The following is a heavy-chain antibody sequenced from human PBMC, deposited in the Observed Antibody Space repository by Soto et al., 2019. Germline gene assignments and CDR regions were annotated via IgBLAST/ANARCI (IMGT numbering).Heavy chain of an antibody. Sequence: GGSLRLSCAASGFTFSSHTMSWVRRTPGKGLEWVSSITGSSDYLFYADSVKGRFTISRDNAKKSLYLQMNSLSPEDTAVYYCARDPGRDDYWGQGTLVTVSS. V-gene: IGHV3-21*01. CDR3: ARDPGRDDY. CDR1: GFTFSSHT. J-gene: IGHJ4*02. D-gene: IGHD2-15*01. CDR2: ITGSSDYL.